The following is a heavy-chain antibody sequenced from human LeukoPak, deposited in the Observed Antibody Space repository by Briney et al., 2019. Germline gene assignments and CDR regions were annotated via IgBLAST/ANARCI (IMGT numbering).Heavy chain of an antibody. Sequence: PGGSLRLSCAASGFTVSSNYMSWVRQAPGKGLEWVSVIYSGGSTYYADSVKGRFTISRDNSKNTLYLQMNSLRAEDTAVYYCARWGAAAARKRGIDYWGQGTLVTVSS. V-gene: IGHV3-66*01. CDR3: ARWGAAAARKRGIDY. D-gene: IGHD6-13*01. CDR2: IYSGGST. J-gene: IGHJ4*02. CDR1: GFTVSSNY.